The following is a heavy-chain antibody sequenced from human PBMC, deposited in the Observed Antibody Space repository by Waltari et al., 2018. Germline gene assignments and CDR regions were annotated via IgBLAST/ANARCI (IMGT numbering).Heavy chain of an antibody. CDR2: NYYGGST. V-gene: IGHV4-39*01. D-gene: IGHD3-9*01. CDR1: GGSMNSSRSY. J-gene: IGHJ6*03. CDR3: ARLGDYDVLTAYYTLDYYYMDV. Sequence: QMQLQESGPGLVKPSETLSLTGPVSGGSMNSSRSYWGWIRQPPGKGLPWIGRNYYGGSTYYRPTRRSRVTIRVDTSKNQFSLGLRSVTAADTAVYYCARLGDYDVLTAYYTLDYYYMDVWGKGTTVTVSS.